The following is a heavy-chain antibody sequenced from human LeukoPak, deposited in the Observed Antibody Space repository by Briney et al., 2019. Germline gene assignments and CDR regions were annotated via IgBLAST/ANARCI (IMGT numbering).Heavy chain of an antibody. V-gene: IGHV4-61*02. J-gene: IGHJ4*02. Sequence: SETLSLTCTVSGGSISSSSYYWSWIRQPAGTGLEWIGRIYTSGSTNYNPSLKSRVTISVDTSKNQFSLKLSSVTAADTAVYYCARDSADSMIWGQGTLVTVSS. D-gene: IGHD3-16*01. CDR2: IYTSGST. CDR3: ARDSADSMI. CDR1: GGSISSSSYY.